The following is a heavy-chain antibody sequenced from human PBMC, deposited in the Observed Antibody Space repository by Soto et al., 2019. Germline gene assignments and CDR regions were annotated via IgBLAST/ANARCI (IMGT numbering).Heavy chain of an antibody. CDR1: GYTFTGYY. V-gene: IGHV1-2*02. Sequence: QVQLVQSGAEVKKPGASVKVSCKASGYTFTGYYMHWVRQAPGQGLEWMGWINPNSGGTNYAQKFQGRVTMTRDTSISTAYMELSRLRSDDTAVYYCARDSGYCSGGSCYGWFDPWGQGTLVTVSS. J-gene: IGHJ5*02. CDR3: ARDSGYCSGGSCYGWFDP. D-gene: IGHD2-15*01. CDR2: INPNSGGT.